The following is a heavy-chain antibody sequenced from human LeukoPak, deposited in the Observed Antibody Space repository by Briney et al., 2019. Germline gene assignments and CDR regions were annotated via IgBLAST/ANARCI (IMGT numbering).Heavy chain of an antibody. CDR3: ARGGPTKYYYDSSGSDH. CDR1: GFTFSSYA. CDR2: ISGSGGST. Sequence: GGSLRLSCAASGFTFSSYAMSWVRQAPGKGLEWVSAISGSGGSTYYADSVKGRFTISRDNSKNTLYLQMNSLRAEDTAVYYCARGGPTKYYYDSSGSDHWGQGTLVTVSS. J-gene: IGHJ5*02. D-gene: IGHD3-22*01. V-gene: IGHV3-23*01.